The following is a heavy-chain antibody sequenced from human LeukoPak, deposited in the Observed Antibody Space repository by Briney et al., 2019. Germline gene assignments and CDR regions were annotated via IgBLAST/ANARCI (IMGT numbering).Heavy chain of an antibody. D-gene: IGHD2-15*01. J-gene: IGHJ6*03. CDR2: ISGHNDDT. Sequence: ASVKVSCKASGYTFTSYAISWVRQAPGQGLEWMGWISGHNDDTNYAQRLQGRVTMTTDTSTSTAYMELRSLRSDDTAVYYCARAGYCSGGSCYPYYYYYYMDVSGKGTTVTVSS. CDR1: GYTFTSYA. CDR3: ARAGYCSGGSCYPYYYYYYMDV. V-gene: IGHV1-18*01.